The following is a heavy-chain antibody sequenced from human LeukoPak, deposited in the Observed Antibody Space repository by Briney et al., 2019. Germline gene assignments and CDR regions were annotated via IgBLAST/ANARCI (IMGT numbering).Heavy chain of an antibody. CDR2: IYYSGST. V-gene: IGHV4-59*01. D-gene: IGHD4-11*01. CDR3: ARVYSNYAGVYPFDY. Sequence: SETLSLTCTVSGGSISSYYWSWIRQPPGKGLEWIGYIYYSGSTNYNPSLKSRVTISVDTSKNQFSLKLSSVTAADTAVYYCARVYSNYAGVYPFDYWGQGTLVTVSS. CDR1: GGSISSYY. J-gene: IGHJ4*02.